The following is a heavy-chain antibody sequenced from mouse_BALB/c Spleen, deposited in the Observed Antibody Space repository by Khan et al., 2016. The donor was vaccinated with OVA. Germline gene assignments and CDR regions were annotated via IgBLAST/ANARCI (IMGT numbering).Heavy chain of an antibody. CDR3: ARSYGSWAMDY. D-gene: IGHD1-1*01. Sequence: EVKLEESGPSLVKPSQTLSLSCSVTGDSITSGFWNWIRKFPGNKFEYLGYITYSGNIHYNPSLKSRISITRDTSKSQYYLQLNSVTTEDTATYYCARSYGSWAMDYWGQGTSVTVSS. J-gene: IGHJ4*01. V-gene: IGHV3-8*02. CDR2: ITYSGNI. CDR1: GDSITSGF.